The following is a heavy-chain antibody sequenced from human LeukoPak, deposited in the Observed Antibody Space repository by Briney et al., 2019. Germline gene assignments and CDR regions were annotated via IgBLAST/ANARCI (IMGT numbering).Heavy chain of an antibody. D-gene: IGHD6-19*01. V-gene: IGHV3-48*02. J-gene: IGHJ4*02. CDR2: ISPRSSSI. CDR3: AQATYSSGWYYLDY. Sequence: GGSLRLSCVAPGFTFSSYSMNWVRQTTGKGLEWVSYISPRSSSIYYADSVKGRFTISRDNAKNSLYLQMNSLTDEDTAVYYCAQATYSSGWYYLDYWGQGTLVTVSS. CDR1: GFTFSSYS.